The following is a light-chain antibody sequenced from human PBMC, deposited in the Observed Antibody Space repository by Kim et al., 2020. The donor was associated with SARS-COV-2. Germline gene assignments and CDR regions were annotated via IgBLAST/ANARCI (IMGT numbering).Light chain of an antibody. CDR3: IQHNSYPWT. CDR2: AAS. V-gene: IGKV1-17*01. Sequence: AAVGTTVSFTCRASPGISNDLGWCPPNPGNAPTRRIYAASLLPCVVPSRFSCSRFVTEFTLTISSLHPEDFATYYCIQHNSYPWTFGQGTKLYIK. CDR1: PGISND. J-gene: IGKJ1*01.